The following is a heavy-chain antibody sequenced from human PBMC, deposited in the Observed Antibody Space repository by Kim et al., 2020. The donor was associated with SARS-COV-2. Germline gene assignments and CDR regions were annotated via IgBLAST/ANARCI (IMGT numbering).Heavy chain of an antibody. J-gene: IGHJ4*02. CDR3: AREGGGNSPYYFDY. D-gene: IGHD2-21*02. V-gene: IGHV1-69*01. Sequence: AQKFQGGVTITADESTSTAYMELSSLRSEDTAVYYCAREGGGNSPYYFDYWGQGTLVTVSS.